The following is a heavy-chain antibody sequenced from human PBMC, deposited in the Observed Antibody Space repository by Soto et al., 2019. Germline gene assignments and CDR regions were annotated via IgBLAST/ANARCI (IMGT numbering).Heavy chain of an antibody. V-gene: IGHV1-69*06. Sequence: GPSVKVSCKASGYTFTSYGISWVRQAPGQGLEWMGGSIPNFGTANYAQKFQGRVTITADKPTSTAYMELSSRRSEETAVYYCARWQGPDYDFWSGPYYYYGMDVWGQGTTVTVSS. CDR1: GYTFTSYG. CDR2: SIPNFGTA. CDR3: ARWQGPDYDFWSGPYYYYGMDV. J-gene: IGHJ6*02. D-gene: IGHD3-3*01.